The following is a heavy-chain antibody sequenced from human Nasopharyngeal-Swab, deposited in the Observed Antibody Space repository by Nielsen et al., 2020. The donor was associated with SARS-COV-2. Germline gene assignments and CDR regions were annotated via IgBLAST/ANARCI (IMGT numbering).Heavy chain of an antibody. CDR3: ARDVTMVRGVIGDYYGMDV. CDR2: IYCSGST. Sequence: SETLSLTCTVSGGSIRSYYWSWIRQSPGKGLEWIGYIYCSGSTNYNPSLKSRVTISLDTSKNQFSLKLSSVTAADTAVYYCARDVTMVRGVIGDYYGMDVWGQGTTVTVSS. D-gene: IGHD3-10*01. V-gene: IGHV4-59*13. CDR1: GGSIRSYY. J-gene: IGHJ6*02.